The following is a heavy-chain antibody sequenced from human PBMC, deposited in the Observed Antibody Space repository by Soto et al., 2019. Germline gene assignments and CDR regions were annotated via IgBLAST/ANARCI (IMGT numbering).Heavy chain of an antibody. J-gene: IGHJ6*01. CDR1: GGPIRGDY. Sequence: LSLTCTVSGGPIRGDYWSWIRQTPGKGLEWIGYVYDSGRTSYNPSLQSRVTLSEDTSNNRLSLTLRSVTAADTAVYYCARDRSRNLDVWGKGPRSPSPQ. V-gene: IGHV4-59*01. CDR2: VYDSGRT. CDR3: ARDRSRNLDV.